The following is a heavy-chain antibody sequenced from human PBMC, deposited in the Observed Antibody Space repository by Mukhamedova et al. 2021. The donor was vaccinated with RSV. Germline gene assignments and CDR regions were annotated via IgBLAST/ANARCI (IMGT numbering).Heavy chain of an antibody. Sequence: GLEWVTVISYDGSKKYCADSVKGRFTVSRDKSKNTLYLQMNSLRTEDTAVYYCARDGPSGNYDYYYYYMDVWGKGTTVTVSS. J-gene: IGHJ6*03. V-gene: IGHV3-30-3*01. D-gene: IGHD1-26*01. CDR3: ARDGPSGNYDYYYYYMDV. CDR2: ISYDGSKK.